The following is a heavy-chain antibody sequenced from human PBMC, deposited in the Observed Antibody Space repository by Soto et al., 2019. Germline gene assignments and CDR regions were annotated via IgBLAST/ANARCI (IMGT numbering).Heavy chain of an antibody. CDR2: ISYDGSNK. CDR3: AKDDGDYVWGSFLVDY. D-gene: IGHD3-16*01. CDR1: GFTFSSYG. Sequence: GGSLRLSCAASGFTFSSYGMHWVRQAPGKGLEWVAVISYDGSNKYYADSVKGRFTISRDNSKDTPYLQMNSLRAEDTAVYYCAKDDGDYVWGSFLVDYWGQGTLVTVSS. J-gene: IGHJ4*02. V-gene: IGHV3-30*18.